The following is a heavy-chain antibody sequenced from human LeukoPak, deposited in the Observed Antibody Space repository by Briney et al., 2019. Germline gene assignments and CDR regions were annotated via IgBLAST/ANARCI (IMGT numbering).Heavy chain of an antibody. V-gene: IGHV3-7*05. Sequence: GGSLRLSCAASGFTFSNYWMSWVRQAPGEGLEWVANIKQDGSDKYYVDSVKGRSTISRDNAKNSLYLQMNSLRAEDTAVYYCARATTLFGVDKYFHYWGQGTPVTVSS. J-gene: IGHJ4*02. CDR2: IKQDGSDK. CDR3: ARATTLFGVDKYFHY. D-gene: IGHD3-3*01. CDR1: GFTFSNYW.